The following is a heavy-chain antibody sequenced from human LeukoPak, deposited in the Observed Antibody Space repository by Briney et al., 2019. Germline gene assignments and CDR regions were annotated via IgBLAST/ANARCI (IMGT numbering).Heavy chain of an antibody. D-gene: IGHD6-13*01. CDR3: AKDLGSSSWDFDY. CDR2: ISYDGSNK. CDR1: GFTFSSYG. Sequence: PGGSLRLSCAASGFTFSSYGMHWVRKAPGKGLEWVAVISYDGSNKYYADSVKGRFTISRDNSKNTLYLQMNSLRAEDTAVYYCAKDLGSSSWDFDYWGQGTLVTVSS. J-gene: IGHJ4*02. V-gene: IGHV3-30*18.